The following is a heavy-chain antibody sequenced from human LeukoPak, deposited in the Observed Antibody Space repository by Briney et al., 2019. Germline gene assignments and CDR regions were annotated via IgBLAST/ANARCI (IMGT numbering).Heavy chain of an antibody. Sequence: PSETLSLTCAVYGGSFSGYYWSWIRQPPGKGLEWVGEINHSGSTNYNPSLKSRVTISVDTSKNQLSLKLSSVTAADTAVYYCASRRDGWVYWGQGTLVTVSS. J-gene: IGHJ4*02. D-gene: IGHD5-24*01. CDR2: INHSGST. CDR3: ASRRDGWVY. V-gene: IGHV4-34*01. CDR1: GGSFSGYY.